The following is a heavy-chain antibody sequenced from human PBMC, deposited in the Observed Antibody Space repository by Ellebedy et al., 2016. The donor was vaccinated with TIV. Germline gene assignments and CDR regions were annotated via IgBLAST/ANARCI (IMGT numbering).Heavy chain of an antibody. Sequence: AASVKVSCKASGYTFTSNYMHRVRQAPGQGLEWMGIINPSGGSTSNAQKTQGRVTMTRDTSTSTVYMELTSLRSEDTAVYYCARGGSGTDWYFDLWGRGTLVTVSS. J-gene: IGHJ2*01. D-gene: IGHD6-13*01. V-gene: IGHV1-46*01. CDR2: INPSGGST. CDR3: ARGGSGTDWYFDL. CDR1: GYTFTSNY.